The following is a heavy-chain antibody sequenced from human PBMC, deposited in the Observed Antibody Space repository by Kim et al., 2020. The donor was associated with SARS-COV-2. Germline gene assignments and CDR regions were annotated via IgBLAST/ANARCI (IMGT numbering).Heavy chain of an antibody. CDR2: IGTAGDT. CDR1: GFTFRNYD. CDR3: ATEVPDTRSPVWYLDL. D-gene: IGHD3-3*01. J-gene: IGHJ2*01. V-gene: IGHV3-13*01. Sequence: GGSLRLSCAASGFTFRNYDMHWVRQATGQGLEWVAGIGTAGDTYYTDSVKGRFTIPRENAMNSLFLQMNTLGAGDTALYYCATEVPDTRSPVWYLDLWGRGTLVTVSS.